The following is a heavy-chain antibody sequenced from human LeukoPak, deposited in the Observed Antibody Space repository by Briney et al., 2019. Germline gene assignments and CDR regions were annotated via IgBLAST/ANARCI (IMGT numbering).Heavy chain of an antibody. V-gene: IGHV4-38-2*02. CDR2: IYNSGST. J-gene: IGHJ5*02. D-gene: IGHD2-15*01. CDR3: ARLLYCSGGSCYRGFWFDP. CDR1: GYSISSGYY. Sequence: SETLSLTCTVSGYSISSGYYWGWIRPPPGKGLEWIGSIYNSGSTYYNPSLKSRVTISVDTSKNQFSLKLSSVTAADTAVYYCARLLYCSGGSCYRGFWFDPWGQGTLVTVSS.